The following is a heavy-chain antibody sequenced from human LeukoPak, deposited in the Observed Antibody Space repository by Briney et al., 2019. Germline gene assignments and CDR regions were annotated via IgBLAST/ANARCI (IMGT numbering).Heavy chain of an antibody. CDR2: ISYDGSDE. J-gene: IGHJ4*02. Sequence: GGSLRLSCAASGFTFNTYCMHWVRQAPGKGLEWVAIISYDGSDEYYPDSVKGRFTISRDNSNNTQSLQMNSLTAEDTAVYYCVASSGSYHYWGQGTLVTVSS. CDR1: GFTFNTYC. CDR3: VASSGSYHY. D-gene: IGHD3-10*01. V-gene: IGHV3-30*03.